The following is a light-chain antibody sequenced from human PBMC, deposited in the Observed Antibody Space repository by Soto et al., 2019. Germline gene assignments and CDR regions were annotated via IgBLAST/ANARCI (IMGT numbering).Light chain of an antibody. V-gene: IGLV1-44*01. CDR3: AAWDDSLNGYV. Sequence: QSVLTQPPSASGTPGQRVTISGSGSSSNIGSNTVNWYQQLPGTAPKLLIYSNNQRPSGVPERFSGSKSGTSASLAISGLQSEDEADYYCAAWDDSLNGYVFGTGTKVTVL. CDR2: SNN. CDR1: SSNIGSNT. J-gene: IGLJ1*01.